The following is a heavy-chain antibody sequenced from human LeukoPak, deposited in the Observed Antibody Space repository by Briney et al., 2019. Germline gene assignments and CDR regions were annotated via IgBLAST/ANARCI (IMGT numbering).Heavy chain of an antibody. Sequence: GGSLRLSCAVSGFNFDDYAMHWVRQAPGRGLEWVSGINWKTGNGIYADSAKGRFTISRDNAKNSLYLQMSSLRVEDTALYYCTRRAARWQFDLWGRGTLLTVSS. CDR1: GFNFDDYA. V-gene: IGHV3-9*01. J-gene: IGHJ2*01. CDR2: INWKTGNG. CDR3: TRRAARWQFDL. D-gene: IGHD5-24*01.